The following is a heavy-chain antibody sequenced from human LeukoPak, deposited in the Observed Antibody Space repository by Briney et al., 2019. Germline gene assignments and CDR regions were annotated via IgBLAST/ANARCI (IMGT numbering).Heavy chain of an antibody. D-gene: IGHD3-10*01. V-gene: IGHV4-30-2*01. J-gene: IGHJ4*02. Sequence: SQTLSLTCAVSGGSISSGGYSWSWIRQPPGKGLEWIGYIYHSGSTYYNPSLKSRVTISVDRSKNQFSLKLSSVTAADTAVYYCASLYGSGSYYNVDYWGQGTLVTVS. CDR1: GGSISSGGYS. CDR2: IYHSGST. CDR3: ASLYGSGSYYNVDY.